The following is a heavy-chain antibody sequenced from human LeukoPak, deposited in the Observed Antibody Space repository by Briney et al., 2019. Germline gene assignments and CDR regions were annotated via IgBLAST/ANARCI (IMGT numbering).Heavy chain of an antibody. D-gene: IGHD3-22*01. V-gene: IGHV4-39*01. CDR1: GGSFSSTTYY. J-gene: IGHJ4*02. CDR3: ARQYYDSSGYYPWYFDY. Sequence: SETLSLTCTVSGGSFSSTTYYWGWIRQPPGKGLEWIGSVYYSGRTYYNQSLKSRVTISVDTCKNQFSLKLTSVAAADTAVYYCARQYYDSSGYYPWYFDYWGQGTLVTVSS. CDR2: VYYSGRT.